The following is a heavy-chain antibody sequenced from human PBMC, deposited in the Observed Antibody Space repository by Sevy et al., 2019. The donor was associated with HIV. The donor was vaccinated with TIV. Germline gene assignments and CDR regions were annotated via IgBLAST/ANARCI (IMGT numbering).Heavy chain of an antibody. J-gene: IGHJ3*02. V-gene: IGHV4-59*08. Sequence: SETLSLTCTVSGGSINSDHWNWIRQPPGKGLEWIGYVYYTAGTNYNSSLKNRVTISVDRTKNQFSLKLTSVTAADTSVYYCARRNDFDIWAQGTMVTVSS. CDR1: GGSINSDH. CDR2: VYYTAGT. CDR3: ARRNDFDI.